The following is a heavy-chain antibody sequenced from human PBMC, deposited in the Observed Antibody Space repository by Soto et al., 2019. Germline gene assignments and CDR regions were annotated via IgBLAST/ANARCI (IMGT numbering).Heavy chain of an antibody. J-gene: IGHJ3*02. D-gene: IGHD4-4*01. CDR2: ISWNSGSI. CDR1: AFTFDAHA. V-gene: IGHV3-9*01. Sequence: GGSLRLSCAASAFTFDAHAMHWVRQAPGKGLEWVSGISWNSGSIGYADSVKGRFTISRDNAKNSQYLQMNSLRAEDTALYYCAKGSTPTAPRAFDIWGQGTMVTVSS. CDR3: AKGSTPTAPRAFDI.